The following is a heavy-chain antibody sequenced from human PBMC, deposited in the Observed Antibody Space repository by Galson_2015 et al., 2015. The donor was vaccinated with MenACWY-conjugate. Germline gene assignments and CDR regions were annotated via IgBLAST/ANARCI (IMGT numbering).Heavy chain of an antibody. D-gene: IGHD3-16*01. V-gene: IGHV3-23*01. Sequence: SLLLSFSSSFFPFPPSSLPFFLPFPGKGLEWVSVIGNSGGSTSYADSVKGRFTISRDNSKNTLYLQMNSLRAEDTAVYYCAKGVWGTFDYWGQGTLVTVSS. J-gene: IGHJ4*02. CDR3: AKGVWGTFDY. CDR2: IGNSGGST. CDR1: FFPFPPSS.